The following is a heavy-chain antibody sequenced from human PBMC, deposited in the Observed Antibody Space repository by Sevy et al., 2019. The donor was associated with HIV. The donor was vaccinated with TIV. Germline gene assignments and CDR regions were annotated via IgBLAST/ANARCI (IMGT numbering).Heavy chain of an antibody. CDR3: AKDASSGYFNDAFDI. CDR1: GFTFSSYG. J-gene: IGHJ3*02. CDR2: IWYDGSNK. V-gene: IGHV3-33*06. Sequence: GGSLRLSCAASGFTFSSYGMHWVRQAPGKGLEWVAVIWYDGSNKYYADSVKGRFTISRDNSKNTLYLQMNSLRAQDTAVYYCAKDASSGYFNDAFDISGQGTLVTVSS. D-gene: IGHD3-22*01.